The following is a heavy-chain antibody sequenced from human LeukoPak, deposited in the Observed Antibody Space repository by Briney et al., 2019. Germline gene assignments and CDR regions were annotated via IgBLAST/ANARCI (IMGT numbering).Heavy chain of an antibody. J-gene: IGHJ4*02. V-gene: IGHV3-30*02. D-gene: IGHD3-22*01. CDR3: AKDRSYYDSSGYLDY. Sequence: GGSLRLSCAASGFTFSSYAMNWVRQAPGKGLEWVAFIRYDGSNKYYADSVKGRFTISRDNSKNTLYLQMNSLRAEDTAVYYCAKDRSYYDSSGYLDYWGQGTLVTVSS. CDR2: IRYDGSNK. CDR1: GFTFSSYA.